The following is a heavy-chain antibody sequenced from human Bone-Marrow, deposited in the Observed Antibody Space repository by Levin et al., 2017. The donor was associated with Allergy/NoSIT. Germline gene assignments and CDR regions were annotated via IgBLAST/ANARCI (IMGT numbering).Heavy chain of an antibody. V-gene: IGHV2-70*11. CDR2: LDWDDDK. Sequence: SGPTLVKPTQTLTLTCTFSGFSLSTSGMCVSWIRQPPGKALEWLARLDWDDDKYYSTSLKTSLTISKDTSKNQVVLTMTNMDPVDTATYYCERIAYGDYVHFDYWGQGTLVTVSS. J-gene: IGHJ4*02. CDR1: GFSLSTSGMC. CDR3: ERIAYGDYVHFDY. D-gene: IGHD4-17*01.